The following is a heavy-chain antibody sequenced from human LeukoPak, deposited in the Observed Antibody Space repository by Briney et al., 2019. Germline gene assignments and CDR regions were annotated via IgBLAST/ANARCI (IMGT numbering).Heavy chain of an antibody. Sequence: ASVKVSCKASGYTFTSYGISWVRQAPGQGREWMGWISAYNGNTNYAQKLQGRVTMTTDTSTSTAYMELRSLRSDDTAVYYCARDRRITIFGVATKNNWFDPWGQGTLVTVSS. D-gene: IGHD3-3*01. CDR2: ISAYNGNT. J-gene: IGHJ5*02. V-gene: IGHV1-18*01. CDR1: GYTFTSYG. CDR3: ARDRRITIFGVATKNNWFDP.